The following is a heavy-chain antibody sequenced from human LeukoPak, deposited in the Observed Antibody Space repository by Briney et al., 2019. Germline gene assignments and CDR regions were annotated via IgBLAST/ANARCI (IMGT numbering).Heavy chain of an antibody. CDR2: IKHSGST. J-gene: IGHJ4*02. Sequence: SDTLSLTCAVYGGSFSVYFWSWIRQPPGKGLEWLGEIKHSGSTNYNPSLKSRVTISVDTSKNQFSLKLSSVTAADTAVYYCARTKVRGRFDYWGQGTLVTVSS. V-gene: IGHV4-34*01. D-gene: IGHD3-10*01. CDR3: ARTKVRGRFDY. CDR1: GGSFSVYF.